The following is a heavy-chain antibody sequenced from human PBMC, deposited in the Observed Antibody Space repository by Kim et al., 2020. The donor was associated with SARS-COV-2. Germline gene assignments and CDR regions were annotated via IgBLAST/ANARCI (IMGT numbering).Heavy chain of an antibody. Sequence: NTDYAASVRGRFTISRDNAKNSLYLQMNGLRAEDTAVYYCTRETELIYFDYWGQGALVTVSS. J-gene: IGHJ4*02. CDR2: NT. V-gene: IGHV3-48*01. CDR3: TRETELIYFDY.